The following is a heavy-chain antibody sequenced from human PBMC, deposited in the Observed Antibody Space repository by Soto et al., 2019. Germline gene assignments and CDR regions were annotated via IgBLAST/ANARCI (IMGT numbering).Heavy chain of an antibody. CDR1: GYTITSYG. Sequence: ASVKVSCKAAGYTITSYGSNCGLQDTGQGVEWMGWVSAYNGNTNYAQNLQGRLTVTTDTSTTTAYMELRSLRSDDTAVYYCARDRAPGTIFGVVIPHTFDIWGQGTMVTVSS. J-gene: IGHJ3*02. CDR2: VSAYNGNT. D-gene: IGHD3-3*01. V-gene: IGHV1-18*01. CDR3: ARDRAPGTIFGVVIPHTFDI.